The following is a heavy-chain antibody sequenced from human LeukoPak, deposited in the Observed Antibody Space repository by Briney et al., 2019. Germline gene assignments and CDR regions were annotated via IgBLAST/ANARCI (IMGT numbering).Heavy chain of an antibody. D-gene: IGHD3-9*01. Sequence: GGSLRLSCGASGFTFSSYGMHWVRQAPGKGLEWVAFIRYDGTNKYFRDSVKGRFTISRDNSKNTLYLQMNSLRTEDTAVFYCAKGFDYYIDYWGQGTSVSVSP. CDR3: AKGFDYYIDY. J-gene: IGHJ4*02. V-gene: IGHV3-30*02. CDR2: IRYDGTNK. CDR1: GFTFSSYG.